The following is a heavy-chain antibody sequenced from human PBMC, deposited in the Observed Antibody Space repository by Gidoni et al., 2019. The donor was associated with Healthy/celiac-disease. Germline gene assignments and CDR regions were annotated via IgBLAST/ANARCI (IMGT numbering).Heavy chain of an antibody. V-gene: IGHV3-33*01. D-gene: IGHD3-10*01. Sequence: QVQLVESGGGVVQPGRSLRLTWAAAGFTFSSYGMHWVRQAPGKGLEWVAVIWYDGSNKYYADSVKGRFTISRDNSKNTLYLQMNSLRAEDTAVYYCARAHGAMDVWGQGTTVTVSS. CDR1: GFTFSSYG. CDR2: IWYDGSNK. CDR3: ARAHGAMDV. J-gene: IGHJ6*02.